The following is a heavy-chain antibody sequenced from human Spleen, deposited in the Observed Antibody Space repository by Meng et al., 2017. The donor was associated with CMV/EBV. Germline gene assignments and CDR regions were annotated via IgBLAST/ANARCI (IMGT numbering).Heavy chain of an antibody. D-gene: IGHD3-22*01. CDR3: TTLYDNYFDNYVMDV. CDR2: IRNDGSNK. J-gene: IGHJ6*02. CDR1: GFSFNNYG. V-gene: IGHV3-30*02. Sequence: GGSLRLSCAASGFSFNNYGIHWVRQAPGKGLEWVALIRNDGSNKFYEDSVKGRFTISRDNSKNTLYLQMNSLKTEDTAVYYCTTLYDNYFDNYVMDVWGQGTTVTVSS.